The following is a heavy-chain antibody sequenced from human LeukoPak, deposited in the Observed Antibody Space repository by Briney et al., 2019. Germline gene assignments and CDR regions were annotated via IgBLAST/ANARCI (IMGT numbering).Heavy chain of an antibody. Sequence: GGSLRLSCAASGFTVSSNYMSWVGQAPGKGLEWVSIIYSGGSTYYADSVRGRFTISRDNSKNTLYLLMNSLRAEDTAVYYCATSGWWGYFDYWGQGTLVTVSS. J-gene: IGHJ4*02. CDR2: IYSGGST. CDR1: GFTVSSNY. V-gene: IGHV3-66*01. CDR3: ATSGWWGYFDY. D-gene: IGHD6-19*01.